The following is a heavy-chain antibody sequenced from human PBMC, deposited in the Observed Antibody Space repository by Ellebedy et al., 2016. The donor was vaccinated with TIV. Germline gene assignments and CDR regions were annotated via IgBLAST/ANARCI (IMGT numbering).Heavy chain of an antibody. J-gene: IGHJ4*02. Sequence: ASVKVSCKASGYTFTGYYMHWVRQAPGQGLEWMGWINPNRGGTNYAQKFQGWVTMTRDTSISTAYMELSRLTSDDTAVYYCARDGAVTTVFDYWGQGTLVTVSS. CDR2: INPNRGGT. D-gene: IGHD4-17*01. V-gene: IGHV1-2*04. CDR3: ARDGAVTTVFDY. CDR1: GYTFTGYY.